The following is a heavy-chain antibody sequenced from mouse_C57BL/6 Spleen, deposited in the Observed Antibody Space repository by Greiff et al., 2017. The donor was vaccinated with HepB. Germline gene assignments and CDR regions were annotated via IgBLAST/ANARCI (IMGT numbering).Heavy chain of an antibody. CDR2: IYPRIGST. J-gene: IGHJ2*01. CDR3: ARRELGPYLVY. V-gene: IGHV1-72*01. Sequence: VQLQQPGAELVKPGASVKLSCKVSGYTFTDYWMHWVKQRPGRGLEWIGRIYPRIGSTKYNAKFKGKATLTVDKPSTTAYMQLSSLTSEDSAVYYCARRELGPYLVYWGQGTALTVSS. D-gene: IGHD4-1*01. CDR1: GYTFTDYW.